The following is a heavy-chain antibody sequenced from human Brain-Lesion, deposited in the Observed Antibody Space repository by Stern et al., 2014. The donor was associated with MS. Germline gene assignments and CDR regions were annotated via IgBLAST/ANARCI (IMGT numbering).Heavy chain of an antibody. Sequence: VQLEESGGGLIEPGRSLRLSCTASGFSFGDYAINWLRQAPGKGLEWVGFIRSKVYGGAAEYAASVKGRFTISRDDSKSIAYLQVNGLKTEDTAVYYCTRDRLDYGYSYFDYWGQGTLVTVSS. CDR3: TRDRLDYGYSYFDY. J-gene: IGHJ4*02. CDR2: IRSKVYGGAA. D-gene: IGHD4-17*01. V-gene: IGHV3-49*03. CDR1: GFSFGDYA.